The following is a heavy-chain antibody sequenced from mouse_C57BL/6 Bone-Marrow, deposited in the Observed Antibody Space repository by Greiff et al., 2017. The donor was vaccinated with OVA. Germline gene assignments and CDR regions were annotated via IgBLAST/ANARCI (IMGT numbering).Heavy chain of an antibody. J-gene: IGHJ3*01. Sequence: QVQLKESGAELVRPGTSVKVSCKASGYAFTNYLIEWVKQRPGQGLEWIGVINPGSGGTNYNEKFKGKATLTADKSSSTAYMQLSSLTSEDSAVYFCARDYPLADWGQGTLVTVSA. D-gene: IGHD5-5*01. V-gene: IGHV1-54*01. CDR2: INPGSGGT. CDR3: ARDYPLAD. CDR1: GYAFTNYL.